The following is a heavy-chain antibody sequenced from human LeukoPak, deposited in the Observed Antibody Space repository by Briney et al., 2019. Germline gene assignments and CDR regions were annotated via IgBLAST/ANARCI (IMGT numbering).Heavy chain of an antibody. V-gene: IGHV3-23*01. Sequence: PGGTLRLSCAGSGFTFSNYGMSWVRQAPGKGLEWVSAISGSGGSTYYADSVKGRFTISRDNSKNTLYLQMNSLRAEDTAVYYCAKDVYGSGSYWNFDYWGQGTLVTVSS. CDR1: GFTFSNYG. CDR3: AKDVYGSGSYWNFDY. CDR2: ISGSGGST. J-gene: IGHJ4*02. D-gene: IGHD3-10*01.